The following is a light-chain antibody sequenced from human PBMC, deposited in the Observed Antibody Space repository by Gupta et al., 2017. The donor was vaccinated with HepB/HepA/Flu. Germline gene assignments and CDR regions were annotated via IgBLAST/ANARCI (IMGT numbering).Light chain of an antibody. J-gene: IGLJ2*01. V-gene: IGLV3-21*03. CDR3: QVWDSSSDLVV. CDR2: DDS. CDR1: NIGSKS. Sequence: XXLTQPXXVSVXXGKTARITCGGNNIGSKSVHWYQQKPGQAPVLVVYDDSDRPSGIPERFSGSNSGNTATLTISRVEAGDEADYYCQVWDSSSDLVVFGGGTKLTVL.